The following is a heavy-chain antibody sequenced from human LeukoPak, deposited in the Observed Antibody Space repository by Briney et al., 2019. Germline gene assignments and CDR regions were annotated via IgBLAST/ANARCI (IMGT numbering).Heavy chain of an antibody. D-gene: IGHD3-16*01. V-gene: IGHV3-7*02. CDR2: IKVDGSDK. Sequence: GGSLRLFCAASGFKFYTYWMSWVRQAPGKGLEWVANIKVDGSDKNYVDSVKGRFTISRDNGKNSLFLQMSGLRADDTAVYYCVRGGGTFDYWGQGTLVTVSS. CDR1: GFKFYTYW. J-gene: IGHJ4*02. CDR3: VRGGGTFDY.